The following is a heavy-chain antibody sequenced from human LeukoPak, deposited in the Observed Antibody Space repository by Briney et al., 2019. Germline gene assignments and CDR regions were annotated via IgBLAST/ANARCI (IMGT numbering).Heavy chain of an antibody. CDR2: VYRGGNT. CDR3: ASDSGTNWFGY. V-gene: IGHV3-53*01. CDR1: GFSVSNKN. J-gene: IGHJ5*01. D-gene: IGHD6-25*01. Sequence: GGSLRLSCAVTGFSVSNKNMNWVRQAPGKGLEWVSIVYRGGNTDYADSVKGRFTISRDNSKNTLFLQMNSLRAEDTAAYYCASDSGTNWFGYWGQGTLVTVSS.